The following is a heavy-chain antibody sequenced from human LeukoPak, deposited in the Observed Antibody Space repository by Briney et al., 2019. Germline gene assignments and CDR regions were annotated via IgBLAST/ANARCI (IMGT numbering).Heavy chain of an antibody. J-gene: IGHJ5*02. CDR3: ARDSGSWQLDNWFDP. V-gene: IGHV3-7*01. D-gene: IGHD6-13*01. CDR2: IKQDGSEK. CDR1: GFTFSSYW. Sequence: TGGSLRLSCAASGFTFSSYWMSWVRQAPGKGLEWVAKIKQDGSEKYYVDSVKGRFTISRDNAKNSLYLQMNSLRAEDTAVYYCARDSGSWQLDNWFDPWGQGTLVTVSS.